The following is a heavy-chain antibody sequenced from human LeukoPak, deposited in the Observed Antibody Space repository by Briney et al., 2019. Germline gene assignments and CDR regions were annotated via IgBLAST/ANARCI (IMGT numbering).Heavy chain of an antibody. J-gene: IGHJ4*02. D-gene: IGHD5-18*01. CDR1: GFTFSSHA. Sequence: GRSLRLSCAASGFTFSSHAMHCVRQAPGKGLEWVAVISYDGSNKYYADSVKGRFTISRDNSKNTLYLQMNSLRAEDTAVYYCARDPGVTDSYYFDYWGQGTLVTVSS. V-gene: IGHV3-30-3*01. CDR2: ISYDGSNK. CDR3: ARDPGVTDSYYFDY.